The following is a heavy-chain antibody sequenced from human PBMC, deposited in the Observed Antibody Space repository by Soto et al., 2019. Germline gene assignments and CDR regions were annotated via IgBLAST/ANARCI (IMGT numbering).Heavy chain of an antibody. J-gene: IGHJ4*02. CDR2: IYSGGST. D-gene: IGHD6-13*01. CDR1: GFTVSSNY. V-gene: IGHV3-66*01. CDR3: ARDGPGQQLFSYFDY. Sequence: GGSLRLSCAASGFTVSSNYMSWVRQAPGKGLEWVSVIYSGGSTYYADSVKGRFTISRDNSKNTLYLQMNSLRAEDTAVYYCARDGPGQQLFSYFDYWGQGTLVTVSS.